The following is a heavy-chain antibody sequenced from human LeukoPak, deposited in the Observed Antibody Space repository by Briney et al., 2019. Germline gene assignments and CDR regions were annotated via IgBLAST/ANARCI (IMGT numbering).Heavy chain of an antibody. CDR3: ARDRAVLYYYYGMDV. V-gene: IGHV3-7*01. CDR1: GFTFSSYW. Sequence: GGSLRLSCAASGFTFSSYWMGWVRQAPGKGLEWVANINHDGTEKHYVDSVKGRFTISRDNAKNSLYLQMSSLRAEDTAVYYCARDRAVLYYYYGMDVWGQGTTVTVSS. J-gene: IGHJ6*02. CDR2: INHDGTEK.